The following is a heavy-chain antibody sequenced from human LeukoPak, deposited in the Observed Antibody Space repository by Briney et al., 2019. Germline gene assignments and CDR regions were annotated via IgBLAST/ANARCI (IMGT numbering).Heavy chain of an antibody. Sequence: GGSLRLSYAASGFTFSSYAMSWVRQAPGEGLEWVSAISGSGGSTYYADSVKSRFTISRDNSKNTLYLQMNSLRAEDTAVYYCAKVPIAAAGKVYWGQGTLVTVSS. CDR3: AKVPIAAAGKVY. CDR2: ISGSGGST. CDR1: GFTFSSYA. J-gene: IGHJ4*02. V-gene: IGHV3-23*01. D-gene: IGHD6-13*01.